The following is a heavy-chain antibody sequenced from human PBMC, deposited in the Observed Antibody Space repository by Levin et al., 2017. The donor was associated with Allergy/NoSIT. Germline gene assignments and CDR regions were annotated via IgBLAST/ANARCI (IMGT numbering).Heavy chain of an antibody. CDR3: ASRFCSGGSCYVGAFDP. D-gene: IGHD2-15*01. Sequence: SETLSLTCTVSGGSISSGGYYWSWTRQHPGKGLEWIAYIYYNGRTYYNPSLKSRVTISVDTSKNQFSLQLSSVTSADTAVYYCASRFCSGGSCYVGAFDPWGQGTLVTVFS. J-gene: IGHJ5*02. CDR1: GGSISSGGYY. V-gene: IGHV4-31*03. CDR2: IYYNGRT.